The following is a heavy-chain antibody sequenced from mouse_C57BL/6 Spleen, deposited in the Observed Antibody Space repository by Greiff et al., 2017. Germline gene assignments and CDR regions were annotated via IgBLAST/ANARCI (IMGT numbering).Heavy chain of an antibody. CDR1: GFTFSSYA. Sequence: EVKLVESGGGLVKPGGSLKLSCAASGFTFSSYAMSWVRQTPEKRLEWVATISDGGSYTYYPANVKGRFTISKDNAKNHLYLQMSHLKSEDTAMYYCARDRWVDYWGQGTTLTVSS. CDR3: ARDRWVDY. D-gene: IGHD2-3*01. J-gene: IGHJ2*01. CDR2: ISDGGSYT. V-gene: IGHV5-4*01.